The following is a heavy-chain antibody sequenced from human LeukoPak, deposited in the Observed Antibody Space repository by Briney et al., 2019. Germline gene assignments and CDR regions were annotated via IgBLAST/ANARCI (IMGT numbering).Heavy chain of an antibody. D-gene: IGHD6-19*01. CDR1: GGSFSTYF. Sequence: PSETLSLTCTVSGGSFSTYFWSWVRQPAGKGLEWIGRLSVSGSPDYNPSLKSRVTVSVDTSKNQFSLTLTSVTAADTAVYYCARGSYTSGFWFDPWGQRTLVTVSS. CDR3: ARGSYTSGFWFDP. J-gene: IGHJ5*02. CDR2: LSVSGSP. V-gene: IGHV4-4*07.